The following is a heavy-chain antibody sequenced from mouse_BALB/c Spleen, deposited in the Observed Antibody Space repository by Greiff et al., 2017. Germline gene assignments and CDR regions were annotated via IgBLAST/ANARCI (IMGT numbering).Heavy chain of an antibody. V-gene: IGHV2-9*02. J-gene: IGHJ3*01. CDR1: GFSLTSYG. CDR3: ARAGGTAWFAY. D-gene: IGHD4-1*01. Sequence: VQLKESGPGLVAPSQSLSITCTVSGFSLTSYGVHWVRQPPGKGLEWLGVIWAGGSTNYNSALMSRLSISKDNSKSQVFLKMNSLQTDDTAMYYCARAGGTAWFAYWGQGTLVTVSA. CDR2: IWAGGST.